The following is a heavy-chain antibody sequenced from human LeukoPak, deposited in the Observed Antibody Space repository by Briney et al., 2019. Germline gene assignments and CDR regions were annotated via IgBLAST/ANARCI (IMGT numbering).Heavy chain of an antibody. Sequence: PSETLSLTCTGSSYSISSGYYWGWSRQPPGKGLEWIGTIYHSGSTYYNPYIRSRVTIAADTTTHYFSLKLRAATAAGTAVYYCAMRTVLRYFDWFLPLYYFDYWGQGTLVTVSS. J-gene: IGHJ4*02. V-gene: IGHV4-38-2*02. D-gene: IGHD3-9*01. CDR2: IYHSGST. CDR3: AMRTVLRYFDWFLPLYYFDY. CDR1: SYSISSGYY.